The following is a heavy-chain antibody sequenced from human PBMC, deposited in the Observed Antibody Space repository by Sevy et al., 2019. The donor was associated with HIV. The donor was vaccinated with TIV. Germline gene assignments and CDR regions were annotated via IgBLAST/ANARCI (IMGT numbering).Heavy chain of an antibody. Sequence: GGSLRLSCAASGFTFSSYAMHWVRQAPGKGLEWVAIISYDGSNKYYADSVKGRFTISRDNSKNTLYLQMNSLRAEDTAVYYCARVYCGGYCYFAFDYWGQGTLVTVSS. CDR1: GFTFSSYA. J-gene: IGHJ4*02. CDR2: ISYDGSNK. V-gene: IGHV3-30-3*01. D-gene: IGHD2-21*02. CDR3: ARVYCGGYCYFAFDY.